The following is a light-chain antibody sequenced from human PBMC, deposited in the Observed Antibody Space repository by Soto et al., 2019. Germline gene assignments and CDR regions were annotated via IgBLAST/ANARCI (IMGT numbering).Light chain of an antibody. Sequence: EIVMTQSPATLSLSPGERATLSCRASQSVGANLAWYQQKPGQAPRLLIYGASTRAAGISPRFSGGGSGTDFTLTISRMQSEDFGFYYCQQYTYWPRTFGQGTKVGIK. CDR3: QQYTYWPRT. J-gene: IGKJ1*01. V-gene: IGKV3-15*01. CDR2: GAS. CDR1: QSVGAN.